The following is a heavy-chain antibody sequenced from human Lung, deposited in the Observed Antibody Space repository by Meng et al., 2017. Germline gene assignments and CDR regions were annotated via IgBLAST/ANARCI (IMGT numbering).Heavy chain of an antibody. Sequence: AALLNHDETPPLTCVFFCGSFSCSDWCWIRQHAGKGLDWIGESNHSGSTNDNPSLKIQVTISVDTSKNQFSLKLSSVTAADTAVYYCARGAGGRQWLVLSGFRYFDYWGQGTLVTVSS. CDR3: ARGAGGRQWLVLSGFRYFDY. J-gene: IGHJ4*02. D-gene: IGHD6-19*01. CDR2: SNHSGST. CDR1: CGSFSCSD. V-gene: IGHV4-34*01.